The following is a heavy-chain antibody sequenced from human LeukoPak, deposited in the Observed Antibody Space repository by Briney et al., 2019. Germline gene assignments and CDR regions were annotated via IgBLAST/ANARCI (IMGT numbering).Heavy chain of an antibody. Sequence: SQTLSLTCTVSGGSISSGSYCWSWIRQPAGKGLEWIGRIYTSGSTNYNPSLKSRVTISVDTSKNQFSLKLSSVTAADTAVYYCARGPWIQLSRIYYYYYYMDVWGKGTTVTVSS. J-gene: IGHJ6*03. D-gene: IGHD5-18*01. CDR2: IYTSGST. CDR1: GGSISSGSYC. CDR3: ARGPWIQLSRIYYYYYYMDV. V-gene: IGHV4-61*02.